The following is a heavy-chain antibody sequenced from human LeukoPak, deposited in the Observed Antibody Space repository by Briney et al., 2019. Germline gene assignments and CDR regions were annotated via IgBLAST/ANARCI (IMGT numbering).Heavy chain of an antibody. Sequence: ASVKVSCKASGYTFTGYYMHWVRQAHGQGNEWMGRRNPNSGGTNYAQKFHGRVTMTRVTSISTAYMELSRLRSDDTAVYYCARSTVASSPDYWGQGTLVTVSS. CDR2: RNPNSGGT. J-gene: IGHJ4*02. CDR3: ARSTVASSPDY. D-gene: IGHD1-14*01. CDR1: GYTFTGYY. V-gene: IGHV1-2*06.